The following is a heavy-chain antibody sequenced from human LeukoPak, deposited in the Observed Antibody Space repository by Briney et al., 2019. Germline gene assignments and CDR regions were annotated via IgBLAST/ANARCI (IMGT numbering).Heavy chain of an antibody. CDR3: ARQGSGNYLAPVNY. CDR1: VGSFSGYY. CDR2: IYYSGST. Sequence: SETLSLTCAVYVGSFSGYYWSWIRQPPGKGLEWIGTIYYSGSTYYNPSLKSRVTISVDTSKNQFSLKLSSVTAADTAVYYCARQGSGNYLAPVNYWGQGTLVTVSS. J-gene: IGHJ4*02. V-gene: IGHV4-34*01. D-gene: IGHD1-26*01.